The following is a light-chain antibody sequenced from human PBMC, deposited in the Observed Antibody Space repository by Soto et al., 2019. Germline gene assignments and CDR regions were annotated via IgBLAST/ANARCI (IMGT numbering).Light chain of an antibody. CDR3: QHYGSSST. CDR2: GAS. J-gene: IGKJ1*01. V-gene: IGKV3-20*01. CDR1: QSVSSSY. Sequence: EIVLTQSPGTLSLSPGERATLSCRASQSVSSSYLAWYQQKPGQALRLLIYGASSGATVIPERFSGSGSGSDFTLTISRLEPEDVAVYYCQHYGSSSTFGQGTKVEIK.